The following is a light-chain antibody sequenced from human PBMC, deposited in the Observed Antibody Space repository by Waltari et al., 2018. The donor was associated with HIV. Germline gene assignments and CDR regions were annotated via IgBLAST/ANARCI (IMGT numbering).Light chain of an antibody. CDR1: NSDNGTYDY. CDR3: SSFANRDGFYVL. Sequence: QSALTQPPSASGSPGQSVTLSCTGTNSDNGTYDYFPWYQQHPGQAPKLVISEVTKRPSGVSDRFSGSKSGNTAFLTVSGLQAEDEADYYCSSFANRDGFYVLFGGGTRLTVL. J-gene: IGLJ2*01. CDR2: EVT. V-gene: IGLV2-8*01.